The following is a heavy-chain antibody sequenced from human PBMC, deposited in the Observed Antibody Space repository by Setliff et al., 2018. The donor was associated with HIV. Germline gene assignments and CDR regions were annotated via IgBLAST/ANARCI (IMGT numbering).Heavy chain of an antibody. Sequence: ASVKVSCKASGYTFTGYYLHWLRQAPGQGLEWMGYIIPDSGDTKYSQKFQGRVTMTRDTSITTAYMELSRPRSDDTAVYYCARVGGTHSYDTDGFFSFYFEIWGRGTLVTVSS. CDR2: IIPDSGDT. CDR1: GYTFTGYY. D-gene: IGHD3-22*01. J-gene: IGHJ4*02. V-gene: IGHV1-2*02. CDR3: ARVGGTHSYDTDGFFSFYFEI.